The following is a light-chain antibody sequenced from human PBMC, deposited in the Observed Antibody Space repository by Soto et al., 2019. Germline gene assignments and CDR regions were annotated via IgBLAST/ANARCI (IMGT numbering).Light chain of an antibody. V-gene: IGKV3-11*01. CDR1: QSVSSY. CDR2: NAS. CDR3: QQRSSWPSVFT. J-gene: IGKJ3*01. Sequence: EIVLTQSPATLSLSPGERATLSCRASQSVSSYLAWYQQKPGQAPRLLIYNASNRATGIPARFSGSGSGTDFALTISSLKPEDFAVYYCQQRSSWPSVFTFGAGTKVDIK.